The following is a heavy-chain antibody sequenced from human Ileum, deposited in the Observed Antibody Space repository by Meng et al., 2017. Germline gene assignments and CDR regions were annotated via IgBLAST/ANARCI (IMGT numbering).Heavy chain of an antibody. D-gene: IGHD2/OR15-2a*01. Sequence: GESLKISCAASGFPFSSYEMNWVRQAPGKGLEWISYTSTTGNTIYYADSVKGRFTISRDNARNSLFLQMNSLSGDDTAVYYCVRQFPGKYYRCHPDYWGQGTLVTVSS. CDR2: TSTTGNTI. V-gene: IGHV3-48*03. J-gene: IGHJ4*02. CDR1: GFPFSSYE. CDR3: VRQFPGKYYRCHPDY.